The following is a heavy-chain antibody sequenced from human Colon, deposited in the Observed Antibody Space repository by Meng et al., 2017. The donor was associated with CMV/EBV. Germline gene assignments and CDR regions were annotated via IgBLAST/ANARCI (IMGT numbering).Heavy chain of an antibody. CDR1: GFTFSSYS. CDR2: LSHSSDA. D-gene: IGHD6-13*01. J-gene: IGHJ5*01. CDR3: ARGWPPDS. Sequence: GESLKISCATSGFTFSSYSLNWVRQAPGTGLEWVSSLSHSSDAYYADSVKGRFTVSRDNAQNSGYLQTNSLTAEDTAVYYCARGWPPDSWGQGTLVTVSS. V-gene: IGHV3-21*06.